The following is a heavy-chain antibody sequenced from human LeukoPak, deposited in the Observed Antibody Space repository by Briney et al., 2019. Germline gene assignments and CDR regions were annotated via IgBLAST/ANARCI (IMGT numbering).Heavy chain of an antibody. CDR3: AKDVIGYCSSTTGSTWGSFDY. CDR1: GFTFSSYG. Sequence: GGSLRLSCAASGFTFSSYGMSWVRQAPGKGLEWVSAISGSGGSTYYADSVKGRFTISRDNSKNTLYLQMNSLRAEDTAVYYCAKDVIGYCSSTTGSTWGSFDYWGQGTLVTVSS. V-gene: IGHV3-23*01. D-gene: IGHD2-2*01. CDR2: ISGSGGST. J-gene: IGHJ4*02.